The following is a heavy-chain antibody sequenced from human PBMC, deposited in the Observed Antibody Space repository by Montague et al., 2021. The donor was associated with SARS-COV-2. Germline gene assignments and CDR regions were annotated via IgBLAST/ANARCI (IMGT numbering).Heavy chain of an antibody. D-gene: IGHD2-2*01. CDR2: ICHSGST. V-gene: IGHV4-34*01. CDR1: VSWYSGSY. Sequence: SETLSLTCSRLVSWYSGSYRRSTRLNSSNHRDWYADICHSGSTNYNPSLKSRVTISIDTSKNQFSLKLSSVTAADTAVYYCARFAYRLLFIASYYGMDVWGQGTTVTVSS. CDR3: ARFAYRLLFIASYYGMDV. J-gene: IGHJ6*02.